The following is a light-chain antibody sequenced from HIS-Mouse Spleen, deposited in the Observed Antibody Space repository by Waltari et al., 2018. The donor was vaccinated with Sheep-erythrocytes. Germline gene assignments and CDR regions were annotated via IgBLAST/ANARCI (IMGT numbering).Light chain of an antibody. V-gene: IGLV2-11*01. CDR2: DVS. CDR3: CSYAGSYNHV. CDR1: SSDVGCYNY. Sequence: QSALTQPRSVSGSPGPSVTISCTGPSSDVGCYNYVPWYQQPPGKAPKLMIYDVSKRPSGVPDRFSGSKSGNTASLTISGLQAEDEADYYCCSYAGSYNHVFATGTKVTVL. J-gene: IGLJ1*01.